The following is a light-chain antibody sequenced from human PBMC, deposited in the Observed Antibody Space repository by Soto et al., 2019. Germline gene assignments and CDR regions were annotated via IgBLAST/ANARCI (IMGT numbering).Light chain of an antibody. J-gene: IGKJ1*01. V-gene: IGKV3-20*01. Sequence: EIVLTQSPGTLSLSPGERATLSCRASQSVSSSYLAWYQQKPGQAPRLLIYGASSSATGIPDRFSGSGSGTDFTLTISRLETEDFEVYYCHHYGSSPTFGQGTKVEIK. CDR1: QSVSSSY. CDR2: GAS. CDR3: HHYGSSPT.